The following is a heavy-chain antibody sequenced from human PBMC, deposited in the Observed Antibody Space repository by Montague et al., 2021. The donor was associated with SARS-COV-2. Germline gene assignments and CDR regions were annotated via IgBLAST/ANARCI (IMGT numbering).Heavy chain of an antibody. J-gene: IGHJ6*02. Sequence: CAISGDSVSSNSAAWKWIRQSPSRGLEWLGRTYYRSKWHNDYAESVKSRITINPDTSKNQISLQLNSVTPEDTAVYYCARGSQVGSWPPTDSGMDVWGPGTKVTVSS. CDR3: ARGSQVGSWPPTDSGMDV. CDR1: GDSVSSNSAA. CDR2: TYYRSKWHN. V-gene: IGHV6-1*01. D-gene: IGHD6-13*01.